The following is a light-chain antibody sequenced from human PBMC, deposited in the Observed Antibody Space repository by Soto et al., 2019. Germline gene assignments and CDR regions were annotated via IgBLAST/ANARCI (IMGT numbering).Light chain of an antibody. CDR2: AAS. J-gene: IGKJ3*01. CDR1: QIISSY. CDR3: QQSYSTPPFT. Sequence: DIRMTQSPSSLSASVGDRVTITCRASQIISSYLNWYQQKPGKAPKLLIYAASSLQSGVPSRFSGSGSGTDFTLTISSLQPEDFATYYCQQSYSTPPFTFGPGTKVDIK. V-gene: IGKV1-39*01.